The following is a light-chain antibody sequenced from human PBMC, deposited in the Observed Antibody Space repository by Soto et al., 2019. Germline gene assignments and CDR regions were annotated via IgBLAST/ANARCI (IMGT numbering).Light chain of an antibody. CDR2: EVN. J-gene: IGLJ1*01. Sequence: QSVVTQPPSPSGSPRQSVTISFTGTSRYVGSYNYVSWYRQHPDKAPQVMIYEVNKRPSGVPDRFSGSKSGNTASLTVSGLQAEDEADYYCCSYAGSDKYVFGTGTKVTVL. CDR1: SRYVGSYNY. V-gene: IGLV2-8*01. CDR3: CSYAGSDKYV.